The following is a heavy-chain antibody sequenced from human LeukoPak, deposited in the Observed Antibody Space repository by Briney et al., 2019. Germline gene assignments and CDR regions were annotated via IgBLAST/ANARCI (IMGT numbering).Heavy chain of an antibody. Sequence: SETLSLTCTVSGGSISSYYWSWIRQPPGKGLEWIGYIYYSGSTNYNPSLKSRVTMSVDTSKNQFSLKLSSVTAADTAVYYCARDGDFWSGYWIWGQGTTVTVSS. CDR3: ARDGDFWSGYWI. CDR1: GGSISSYY. D-gene: IGHD3-3*01. CDR2: IYYSGST. V-gene: IGHV4-59*12. J-gene: IGHJ6*02.